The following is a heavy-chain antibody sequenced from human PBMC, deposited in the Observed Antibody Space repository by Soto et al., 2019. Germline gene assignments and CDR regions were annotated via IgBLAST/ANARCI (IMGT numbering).Heavy chain of an antibody. J-gene: IGHJ6*02. Sequence: SVKVSCKASGGTFSSYAISWVRQAPGQGLEWMGGIIPIFGTANYAQKFQGRVTITADESTSTAYMELSSLRSEDTAVYYCAADQGLVKPYYYYGMDVWGQGTTVTVSS. CDR1: GGTFSSYA. V-gene: IGHV1-69*13. D-gene: IGHD3-9*01. CDR2: IIPIFGTA. CDR3: AADQGLVKPYYYYGMDV.